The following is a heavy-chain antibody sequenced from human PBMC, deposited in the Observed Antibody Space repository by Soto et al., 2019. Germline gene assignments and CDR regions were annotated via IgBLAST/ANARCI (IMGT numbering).Heavy chain of an antibody. D-gene: IGHD3-16*01. CDR1: GGSISSYY. V-gene: IGHV4-59*01. CDR3: ARDLGDGYNSD. CDR2: IYYSGST. Sequence: QVQLQESGPGLVKPSETLSLTCTVSGGSISSYYWSWIRQPPGKGLEWIGYIYYSGSTNYNPSLKSRVTISVDTSKYKLSLKLSSVTAADTAVYYCARDLGDGYNSDWGQGTLVTVSS. J-gene: IGHJ4*02.